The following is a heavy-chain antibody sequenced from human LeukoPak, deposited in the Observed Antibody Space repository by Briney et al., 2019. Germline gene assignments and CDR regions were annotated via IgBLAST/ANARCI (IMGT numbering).Heavy chain of an antibody. CDR2: ISGSGGST. J-gene: IGHJ4*02. V-gene: IGHV3-23*01. D-gene: IGHD3-10*01. CDR3: AKDRDYYGSGSYVVY. Sequence: GGSLRLSCAASGFPFSAYAMSWVRQAPGKGLEWVSAISGSGGSTYYADSVKGRFTISRDNSKNTLYLQMNSLRAEDTAVYYCAKDRDYYGSGSYVVYWGQGTLVTVSS. CDR1: GFPFSAYA.